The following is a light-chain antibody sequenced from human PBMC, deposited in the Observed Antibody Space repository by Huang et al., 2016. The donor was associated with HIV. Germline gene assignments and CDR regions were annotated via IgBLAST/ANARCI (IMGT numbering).Light chain of an antibody. V-gene: IGKV1-9*01. Sequence: IQLTQSPSSLSASVGDRVIITCRASQDISNSLAWYQQKPGKAPKSLSFAASTLQSWVSSGFGGSATVTYFTLTVIGLQPEDFAADYCQQLQDYPVTFGQGTRLDI. CDR1: QDISNS. CDR3: QQLQDYPVT. J-gene: IGKJ5*01. CDR2: AAS.